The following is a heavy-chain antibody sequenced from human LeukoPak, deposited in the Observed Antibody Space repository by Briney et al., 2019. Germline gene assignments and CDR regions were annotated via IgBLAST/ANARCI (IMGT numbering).Heavy chain of an antibody. V-gene: IGHV3-23*01. CDR3: AREHYFYYMDG. Sequence: GGTLRLSCAASGFTFSSYGMSWVRQAPEKGLEWVSAISGSGGSTYYADSVKGRFTISRDNSKNTLYLQMNSLRAEDTAVYYCAREHYFYYMDGWGKGTAVTVSS. CDR2: ISGSGGST. CDR1: GFTFSSYG. J-gene: IGHJ6*03.